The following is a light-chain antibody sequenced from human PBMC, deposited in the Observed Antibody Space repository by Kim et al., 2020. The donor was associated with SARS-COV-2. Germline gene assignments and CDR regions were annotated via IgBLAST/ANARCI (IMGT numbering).Light chain of an antibody. CDR2: GAS. V-gene: IGKV3-20*01. CDR3: QQYGSSPST. CDR1: QTVSSNY. Sequence: EIVLTQNPGTLSLSPGERATLSCRASQTVSSNYLAWYQQRPGQAPRLLISGASSRATGIPDKFSGSGSGTDFTLTISRLEPEDVAVYYCQQYGSSPSTFGQVTKLVI. J-gene: IGKJ2*01.